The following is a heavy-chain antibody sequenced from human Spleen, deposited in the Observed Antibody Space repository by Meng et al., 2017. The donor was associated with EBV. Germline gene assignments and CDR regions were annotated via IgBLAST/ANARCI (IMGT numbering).Heavy chain of an antibody. Sequence: EMQLLESGGGLVRPGGSVILSCAASGFAFSAYAMTWVRQAPGKGLEWVSRIDSDGADTAYADAVKGRFTISRDKSKNTLYLQMNSLRAEDTAVYYCAKGDHYGDYPPLIDYWGQGTLVTVSS. CDR1: GFAFSAYA. CDR2: IDSDGADT. J-gene: IGHJ4*02. CDR3: AKGDHYGDYPPLIDY. D-gene: IGHD4-17*01. V-gene: IGHV3-23*01.